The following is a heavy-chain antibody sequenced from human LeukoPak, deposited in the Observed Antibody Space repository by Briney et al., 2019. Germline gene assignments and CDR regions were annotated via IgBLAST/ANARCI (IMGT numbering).Heavy chain of an antibody. CDR3: AKDFIRDCRSGYCNYFDY. CDR1: GFTFRSYW. V-gene: IGHV3-66*01. CDR2: IYSGGST. J-gene: IGHJ4*02. D-gene: IGHD3-3*01. Sequence: GGSLRLSCAASGFTFRSYWMSWVRQAPGKGLEWVSVIYSGGSTYYADSVKGRFTISRDNSKNTLYLQMNSLRAEDTAVYYCAKDFIRDCRSGYCNYFDYWGQGTLVTVSS.